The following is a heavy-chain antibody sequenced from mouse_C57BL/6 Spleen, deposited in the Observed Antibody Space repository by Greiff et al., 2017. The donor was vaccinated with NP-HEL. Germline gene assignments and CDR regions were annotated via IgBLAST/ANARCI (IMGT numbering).Heavy chain of an antibody. Sequence: VQLKQSGPVLVKPGASVKMSCKASGYTFTDYYMNWVKQSHGKSLEWIGVINPYNGGTSYNQKFKGKATLTVDNSSSTAYMQLNSVTSEDSAVYYCSNWDRDYAMDYWGQGTSVTVSS. J-gene: IGHJ4*01. CDR1: GYTFTDYY. CDR3: SNWDRDYAMDY. CDR2: INPYNGGT. V-gene: IGHV1-19*01. D-gene: IGHD4-1*01.